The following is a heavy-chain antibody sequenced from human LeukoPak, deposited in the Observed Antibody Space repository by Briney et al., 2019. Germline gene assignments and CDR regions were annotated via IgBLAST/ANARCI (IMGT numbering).Heavy chain of an antibody. CDR2: IWYDGSNK. V-gene: IGHV3-33*01. D-gene: IGHD3-10*01. CDR3: ARSGLGSGSYYAAFDI. Sequence: PGGSLRLSCAASGFTFSSYGMHWVRQAPGKGLEWVAVIWYDGSNKYYADSVKGRFTISRDNSKNTLYLQMNSLRAEDTAVYYCARSGLGSGSYYAAFDIWGQGTMVTVSS. CDR1: GFTFSSYG. J-gene: IGHJ3*02.